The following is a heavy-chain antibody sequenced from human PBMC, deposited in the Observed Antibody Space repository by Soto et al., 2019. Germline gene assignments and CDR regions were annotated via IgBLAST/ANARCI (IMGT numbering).Heavy chain of an antibody. CDR2: IYYRGTI. Sequence: TEALYGKCTVPGGCISSVNYYWGWIRQPPEKGLEWIRSIYYRGTIYYNPSLNSQLTISVDTSNNQFSLKLSSVTAADTAVYYCPRHIRHYDSGFPIPSCFGYWRQVSLFMVSS. CDR3: PRHIRHYDSGFPIPSCFGY. J-gene: IGHJ4*02. CDR1: GGCISSVNYY. V-gene: IGHV4-39*01. D-gene: IGHD3-22*01.